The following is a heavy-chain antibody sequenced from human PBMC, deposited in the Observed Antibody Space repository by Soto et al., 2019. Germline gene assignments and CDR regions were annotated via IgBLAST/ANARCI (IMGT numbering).Heavy chain of an antibody. D-gene: IGHD5-12*01. CDR2: VWYDGGNK. CDR3: VRAAGYSGNDYVYYYGMDV. V-gene: IGHV3-33*01. Sequence: QVQLVESGGGVVQPGGSLRLSCAASGFTFSSYGMHWVRQAPGKGLEWVALVWYDGGNKYYADSVKGRFTISRDNSKNTLYLQMNSLIDEDTAVYYCVRAAGYSGNDYVYYYGMDVWGQGTTVTVSS. J-gene: IGHJ6*02. CDR1: GFTFSSYG.